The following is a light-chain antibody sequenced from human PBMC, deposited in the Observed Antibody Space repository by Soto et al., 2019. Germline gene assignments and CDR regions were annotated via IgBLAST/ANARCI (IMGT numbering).Light chain of an antibody. J-gene: IGLJ1*01. CDR3: QVWDSSSDHRYV. CDR1: KIGSKS. Sequence: SYELTQPPSVSVAPGKTARITCGGNKIGSKSVHWYQQKPGQAPVLVIYYDSDRPSGIPERFSGSNSGNTATLTISRVEAGDEADYYCQVWDSSSDHRYVFGTGTKLTVL. V-gene: IGLV3-21*04. CDR2: YDS.